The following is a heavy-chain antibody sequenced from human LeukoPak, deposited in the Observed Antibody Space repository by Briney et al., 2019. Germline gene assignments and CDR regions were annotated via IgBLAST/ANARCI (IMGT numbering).Heavy chain of an antibody. CDR3: AKGSYYDSSGSFYFGY. CDR2: ISGSGDNT. CDR1: GFTFSSYA. V-gene: IGHV3-23*01. D-gene: IGHD3-22*01. Sequence: GGSLRLSCAASGFTFSSYAMSWVRQAPGKGLEWVSGISGSGDNTYYADSVKGRFTISRDNSKNTLYVQVNSLGTEDTAAYYCAKGSYYDSSGSFYFGYWGQGTLVTVSP. J-gene: IGHJ4*02.